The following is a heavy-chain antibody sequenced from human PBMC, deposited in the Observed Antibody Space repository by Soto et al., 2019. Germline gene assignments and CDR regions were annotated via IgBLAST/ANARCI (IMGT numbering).Heavy chain of an antibody. CDR3: ARMHDYGDDGRWFDP. D-gene: IGHD4-17*01. J-gene: IGHJ5*02. Sequence: QVQLQESGPGLVKPSETLALTCTVSGASINAYYWSWIRQPPGKGLEWIGYMYSRGRTNHNTSLKSRVTMSVDTSKNQFSLKVNSVTAADTAVYYCARMHDYGDDGRWFDPWGQGTLVTVSS. CDR2: MYSRGRT. CDR1: GASINAYY. V-gene: IGHV4-59*01.